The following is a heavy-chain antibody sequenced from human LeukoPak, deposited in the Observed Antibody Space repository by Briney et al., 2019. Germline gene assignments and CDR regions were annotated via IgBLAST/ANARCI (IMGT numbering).Heavy chain of an antibody. Sequence: GGSLRLSCAASGFTFSTYNMTWVRQTPGKGLEWVSFVSSSSSTIYYADSVKGRFTISRDNTKNSLFLQMNSLRDEDTAIYYCVPSMSAAFDIWGQGTMVTVSS. J-gene: IGHJ3*02. CDR3: VPSMSAAFDI. D-gene: IGHD2-8*01. CDR2: VSSSSSTI. CDR1: GFTFSTYN. V-gene: IGHV3-48*02.